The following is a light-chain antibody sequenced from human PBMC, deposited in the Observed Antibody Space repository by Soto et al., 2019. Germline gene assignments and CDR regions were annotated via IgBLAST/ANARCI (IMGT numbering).Light chain of an antibody. V-gene: IGLV2-14*01. CDR2: EVN. J-gene: IGLJ3*02. CDR3: CSYAGSYTFV. CDR1: SSDVGGYNF. Sequence: QSALTQPASVSGSPGQSITISCTGTSSDVGGYNFVSWYQQYPGKAPKLIIFEVNNRPSGISSRFSGSKSGNTASLTISGLRTEDEADYYCCSYAGSYTFVFGGGTKLTVL.